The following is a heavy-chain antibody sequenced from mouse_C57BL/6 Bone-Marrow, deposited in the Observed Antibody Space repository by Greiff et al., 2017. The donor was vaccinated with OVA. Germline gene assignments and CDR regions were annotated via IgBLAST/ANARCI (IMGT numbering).Heavy chain of an antibody. V-gene: IGHV5-9-1*02. CDR1: GFTFSSYA. CDR3: TSDGGYDDDMDY. J-gene: IGHJ4*01. D-gene: IGHD2-2*01. CDR2: ISSGGDYI. Sequence: EVQLVESGEGLVKPGGSLKLSCAASGFTFSSYAMSWVRQTPEKRLEWVAYISSGGDYIYYADTVKGRFTISRDNARNTLYLQMSSLKSEYTAMYYCTSDGGYDDDMDYWGQGTSLTVSS.